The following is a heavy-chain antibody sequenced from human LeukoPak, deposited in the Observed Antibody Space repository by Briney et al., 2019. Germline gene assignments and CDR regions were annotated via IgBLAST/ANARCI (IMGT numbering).Heavy chain of an antibody. CDR3: ARLTVGGWYDY. CDR1: GGTFSSYA. V-gene: IGHV1-2*02. J-gene: IGHJ4*02. D-gene: IGHD6-19*01. Sequence: ASVKVSCKASGGTFSSYAITWVRQAPGQGLEWMGWINPNSGGTNYAQKFQGRVTMTRDTSISTAYMELSRLRSDDTAVYYCARLTVGGWYDYWGQGTLVTVSS. CDR2: INPNSGGT.